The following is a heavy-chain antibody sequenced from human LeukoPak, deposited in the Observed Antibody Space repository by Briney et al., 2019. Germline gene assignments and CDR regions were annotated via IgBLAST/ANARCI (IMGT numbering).Heavy chain of an antibody. Sequence: GGSLRLSCAASGFTFSSYGMHWVRQAPGKGLEWVAVISYDGSNKYYADSVKGRFTISRDNSRNTLYLQMNSLRAEDTAVYYCAREVVVVAATNDAFDIWGQGTMVTVSS. J-gene: IGHJ3*02. CDR1: GFTFSSYG. CDR3: AREVVVVAATNDAFDI. V-gene: IGHV3-30*03. D-gene: IGHD2-15*01. CDR2: ISYDGSNK.